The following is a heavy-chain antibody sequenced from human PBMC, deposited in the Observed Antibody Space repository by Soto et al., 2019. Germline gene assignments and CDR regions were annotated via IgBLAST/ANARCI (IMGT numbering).Heavy chain of an antibody. CDR1: GGSISSGGYS. CDR3: ARAPDY. V-gene: IGHV4-30-2*01. Sequence: QLQLQESGSGLVKPSQTLSLTCAVSGGSISSGGYSWSWIRQPPGKGLEWIGYIYHSGSIYYNPSLKGRVTNSEDRSNNQFSLKLSFVTAADTAVYYCARAPDYWGQGTLVTLSS. J-gene: IGHJ4*01. CDR2: IYHSGSI.